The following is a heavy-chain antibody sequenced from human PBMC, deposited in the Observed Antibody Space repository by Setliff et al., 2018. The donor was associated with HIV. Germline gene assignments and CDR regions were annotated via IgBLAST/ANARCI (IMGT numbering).Heavy chain of an antibody. V-gene: IGHV4-4*09. CDR3: ARHSGVASPNLFDP. Sequence: PSETLSLTCTVSGGSISGHYWSWIRQPPGRGLEWIGYIYSSGRMNFNPPLQSRVTISVDTSKSQFSRKSSSVTDADTAVYYCARHSGVASPNLFDPWGQGTLVTVSS. J-gene: IGHJ5*02. CDR1: GGSISGHY. D-gene: IGHD3-10*01. CDR2: IYSSGRM.